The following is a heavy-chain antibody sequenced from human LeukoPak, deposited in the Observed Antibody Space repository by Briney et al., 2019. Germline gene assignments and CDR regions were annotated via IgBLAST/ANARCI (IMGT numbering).Heavy chain of an antibody. D-gene: IGHD6-19*01. CDR3: AKIRAPSGWFNSDY. J-gene: IGHJ4*02. CDR1: RFTFSDFG. Sequence: GGSLRLSCAASRFTFSDFGMTWVRQAPGKGLEWVSYISSSSLSIYYADSVKGRFTISRDNARNSLYLQMNSLRAEDTAMYYCAKIRAPSGWFNSDYWGQGTLVTVSS. V-gene: IGHV3-48*01. CDR2: ISSSSLSI.